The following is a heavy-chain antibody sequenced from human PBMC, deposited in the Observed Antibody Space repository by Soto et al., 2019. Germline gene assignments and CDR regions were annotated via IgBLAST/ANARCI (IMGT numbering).Heavy chain of an antibody. J-gene: IGHJ3*02. Sequence: SVEVSCKXSGGTFSSYAISWVRQAPGQGLEWMGGIIPIFGTANYAQKFQGRVTITADESTSTAYMELSSLRSEDTAVYYCARHGGAYCGGDCYLRGADSNAFDIWGQGTMVTVSS. V-gene: IGHV1-69*13. CDR2: IIPIFGTA. CDR1: GGTFSSYA. CDR3: ARHGGAYCGGDCYLRGADSNAFDI. D-gene: IGHD2-21*02.